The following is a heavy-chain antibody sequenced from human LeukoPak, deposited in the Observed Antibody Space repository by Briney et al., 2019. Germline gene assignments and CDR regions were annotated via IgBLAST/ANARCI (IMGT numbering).Heavy chain of an antibody. CDR2: IHPSGML. CDR1: GASFNSDDQY. CDR3: ARRAYLRYCSSTSCFYYYYMDV. Sequence: PSETLSLTCTVSGASFNSDDQYWNWIRQSPGKGLEWIGSIHPSGMLYNNPSLESRVTMSRDTSKNQFSLKLSSVTAADTAVYYCARRAYLRYCSSTSCFYYYYMDVWGKGTTVTVSS. J-gene: IGHJ6*03. D-gene: IGHD2-2*01. V-gene: IGHV4-30-4*08.